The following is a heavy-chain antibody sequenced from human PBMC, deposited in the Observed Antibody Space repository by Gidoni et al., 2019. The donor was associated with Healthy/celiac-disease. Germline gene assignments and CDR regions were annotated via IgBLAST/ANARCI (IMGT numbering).Heavy chain of an antibody. D-gene: IGHD4-17*01. CDR3: SSRPLTWGLYGDYAGVPYYFDY. Sequence: QVQLQPLGAGLLKPSETLSLTCAVYGGSFSVYYWSWNRQPPGKGLEWIGEINHSGSTNYNPSLKSRVTISVDTSKNQFSLKLSSVTAADTAVYYCSSRPLTWGLYGDYAGVPYYFDYWGQGTLVTVSS. J-gene: IGHJ4*02. V-gene: IGHV4-34*01. CDR1: GGSFSVYY. CDR2: INHSGST.